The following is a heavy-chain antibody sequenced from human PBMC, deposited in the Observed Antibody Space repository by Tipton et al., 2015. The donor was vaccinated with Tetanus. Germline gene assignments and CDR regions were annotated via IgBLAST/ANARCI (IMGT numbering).Heavy chain of an antibody. CDR3: ARYCTSTDCYTGVRYGMDV. D-gene: IGHD2-2*02. CDR1: GFTFSSFS. CDR2: ISTSGVIT. Sequence: SLRLSCAASGFTFSSFSMTRVRQAPGKGLEWVSVISTSGVITHYAESVEGRFTISRDNSRNTLFLQMNSLRAEDTAVYYCARYCTSTDCYTGVRYGMDVWGQGTTVTVSS. V-gene: IGHV3-23*01. J-gene: IGHJ6*02.